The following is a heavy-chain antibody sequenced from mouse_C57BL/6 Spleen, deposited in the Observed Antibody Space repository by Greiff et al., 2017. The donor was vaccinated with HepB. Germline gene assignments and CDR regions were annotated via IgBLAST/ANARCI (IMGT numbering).Heavy chain of an antibody. CDR3: ARGGTVGAMDY. J-gene: IGHJ4*01. V-gene: IGHV1-76*01. Sequence: QVQLKESGAELVRPGASVKLSCKASGYTFTDYYINWVKQRPGQGLEWIARIYPGSGNTYYNEKFKGKATLTAEKSSSTAYMQLSSLTSEDSAVYFCARGGTVGAMDYWGQGTSVTVSS. D-gene: IGHD2-14*01. CDR1: GYTFTDYY. CDR2: IYPGSGNT.